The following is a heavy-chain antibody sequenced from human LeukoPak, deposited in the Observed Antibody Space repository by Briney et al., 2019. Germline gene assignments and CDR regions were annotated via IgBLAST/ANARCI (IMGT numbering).Heavy chain of an antibody. CDR1: GFTFSSYS. J-gene: IGHJ4*02. V-gene: IGHV3-21*01. D-gene: IGHD2-15*01. CDR3: ARARSVVAASFDY. Sequence: GGSLRLSCAASGFTFSSYSMNWVRQAPGKGLEWVSSISSSSSYIYYADSVKGRFTISRDNAKNSLYLQMNSLRAEDTAVYYCARARSVVAASFDYWGQGTLVTVSS. CDR2: ISSSSSYI.